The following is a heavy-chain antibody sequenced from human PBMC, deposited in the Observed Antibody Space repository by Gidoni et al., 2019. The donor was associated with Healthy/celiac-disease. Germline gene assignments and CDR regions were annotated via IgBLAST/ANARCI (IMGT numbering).Heavy chain of an antibody. J-gene: IGHJ5*02. CDR2: INHSGST. Sequence: QVQLQQWGAGLLKPSETLSLTCAVHGGSFSGYYWRWIRQPPGKGLEWIGEINHSGSTNYNPSLKSRVTISVDTSKNQVSLKLSSVTAADTAVYYCARRPPKGIGYCSSTSCQHGFDPWGQGTLVTVSS. V-gene: IGHV4-34*01. CDR1: GGSFSGYY. D-gene: IGHD2-2*01. CDR3: ARRPPKGIGYCSSTSCQHGFDP.